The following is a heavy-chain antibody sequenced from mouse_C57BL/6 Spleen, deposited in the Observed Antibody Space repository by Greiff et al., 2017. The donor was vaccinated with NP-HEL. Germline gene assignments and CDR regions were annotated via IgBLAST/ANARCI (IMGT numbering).Heavy chain of an antibody. CDR3: ARDDYDAWFAY. Sequence: DVKVEESGGGLVKPGGSLKLSCAASGFTFSDYGMHWVRQAPEKGLEWVAYISSGSSTIYYADTVKGRFTISRDNAKNTLFLQMTSLRSEDTAMYYCARDDYDAWFAYWGQGTLVTVSA. J-gene: IGHJ3*01. D-gene: IGHD2-4*01. CDR1: GFTFSDYG. V-gene: IGHV5-17*01. CDR2: ISSGSSTI.